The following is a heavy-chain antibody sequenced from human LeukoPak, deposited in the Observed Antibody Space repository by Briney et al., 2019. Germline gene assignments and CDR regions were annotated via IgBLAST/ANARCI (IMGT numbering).Heavy chain of an antibody. J-gene: IGHJ4*02. D-gene: IGHD4-17*01. CDR3: VRDATVTLDY. CDR1: GFTFRNHW. CDR2: INSDGSST. Sequence: SGGSLRLSCAASGFTFRNHWMHWVRQAPGKGLVWVSRINSDGSSTDYADSVKGRFTISRDNAKNTLYLQMNSLRAEDTAVYYCVRDATVTLDYWGQGTLVTVSS. V-gene: IGHV3-74*01.